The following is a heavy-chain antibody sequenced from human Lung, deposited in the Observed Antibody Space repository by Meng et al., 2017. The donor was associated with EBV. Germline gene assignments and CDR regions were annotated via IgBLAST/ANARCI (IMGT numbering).Heavy chain of an antibody. CDR3: AILPITMVQGAIISDPEGDY. D-gene: IGHD3-10*01. CDR1: VLSFSGYT. J-gene: IGHJ4*02. V-gene: IGHV3-21*01. Sequence: EVQLVXSXXXXXKPXGXXXLSXXXAVLSFSGYTMNWVRQPPGKGLEWVSSISSSGNYINYADSVKGRFTISRDNAKNSLFLQMNSLRAEDTAVYYCAILPITMVQGAIISDPEGDYWGQGTLVTVSS. CDR2: ISSSGNYI.